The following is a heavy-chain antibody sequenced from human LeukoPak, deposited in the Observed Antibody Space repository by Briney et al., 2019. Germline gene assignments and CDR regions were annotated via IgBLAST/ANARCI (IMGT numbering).Heavy chain of an antibody. J-gene: IGHJ3*02. CDR3: ARPRSSGWYGAFDI. V-gene: IGHV4-59*01. CDR2: FYYSGST. CDR1: GGSISTYY. Sequence: SETLSLTCTVSGGSISTYYWSWIRQPPGKGLEWIGYFYYSGSTNYNPSLKSRVTISVDTSKNQFSLKLSSVTAADTAVYYCARPRSSGWYGAFDIWGQGTMVTVSS. D-gene: IGHD6-19*01.